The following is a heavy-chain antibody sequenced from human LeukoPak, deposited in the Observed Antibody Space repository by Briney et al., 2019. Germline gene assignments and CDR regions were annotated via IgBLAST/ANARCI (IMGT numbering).Heavy chain of an antibody. V-gene: IGHV3-21*01. CDR3: ARYNCVPGFYYYGMDV. D-gene: IGHD5-24*01. CDR2: ISSSSDYI. Sequence: PGGSLRLSCAASGVTFSSYSMNWVRQAPGKGLEWVSSISSSSDYIYYADSVKGRFTISRDNAKNSLYLQMNSLRAEDTAVYYCARYNCVPGFYYYGMDVWGQGTTVTVSS. J-gene: IGHJ6*02. CDR1: GVTFSSYS.